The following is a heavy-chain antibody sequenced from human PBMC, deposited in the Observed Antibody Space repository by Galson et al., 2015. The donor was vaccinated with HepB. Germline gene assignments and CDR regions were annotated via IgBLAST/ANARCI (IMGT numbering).Heavy chain of an antibody. Sequence: SLRLSCAASGFSFSRFGMHWVRQTPDKRLEWLAVIWHDGTNQYYADSVEGRFTISRDNSKNTLFLQMNSLRAEDTAVYYCAKGPHDYGDYPNYFDYWGLGILVTVSS. V-gene: IGHV3-33*03. J-gene: IGHJ4*02. CDR1: GFSFSRFG. CDR2: IWHDGTNQ. D-gene: IGHD4-17*01. CDR3: AKGPHDYGDYPNYFDY.